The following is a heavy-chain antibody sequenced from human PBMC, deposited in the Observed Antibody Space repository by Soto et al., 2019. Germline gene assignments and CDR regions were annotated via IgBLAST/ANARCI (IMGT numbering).Heavy chain of an antibody. J-gene: IGHJ4*02. CDR2: IIPILGIA. V-gene: IGHV1-69*04. Sequence: ASVKVSCKASGGTFSSYTISWVRQAPGQGLEWMGRIIPILGIANYAQKFQGRVTITADKSTSTAYMELSSLRSEDTAVYYCAREMRGDSSGYYDYWGQGTLVTVSS. CDR1: GGTFSSYT. D-gene: IGHD3-22*01. CDR3: AREMRGDSSGYYDY.